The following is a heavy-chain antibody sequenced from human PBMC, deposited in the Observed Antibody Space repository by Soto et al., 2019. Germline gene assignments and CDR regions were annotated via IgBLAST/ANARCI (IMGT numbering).Heavy chain of an antibody. CDR1: GYTFTSYY. Sequence: ASVKVSCKASGYTFTSYYMHWVRQAPGQGLEWMGIINPSGGSTSYAQKFQGRVAMTRDTSTSTVYMELSSLRSEDTAVYYCARGPDARAYYYYYGMDVWGQGTTVTVSS. CDR3: ARGPDARAYYYYYGMDV. J-gene: IGHJ6*02. CDR2: INPSGGST. V-gene: IGHV1-46*01.